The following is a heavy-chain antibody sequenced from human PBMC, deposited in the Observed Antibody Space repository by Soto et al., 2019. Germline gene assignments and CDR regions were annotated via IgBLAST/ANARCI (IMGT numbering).Heavy chain of an antibody. Sequence: PGGSLRLSCAASGFTFDDYGMSWVRQAPGKGLEWVSGINWNGGSTGYADSAKGRFTISRDNAKNSLYLQMNSLRAEDTALYHCARGRRRPYSSSSSPAFDPWGQGTLVTVSS. CDR3: ARGRRRPYSSSSSPAFDP. V-gene: IGHV3-20*01. J-gene: IGHJ5*02. CDR1: GFTFDDYG. CDR2: INWNGGST. D-gene: IGHD6-6*01.